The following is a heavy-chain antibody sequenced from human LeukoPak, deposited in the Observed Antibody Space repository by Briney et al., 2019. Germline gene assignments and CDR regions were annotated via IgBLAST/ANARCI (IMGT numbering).Heavy chain of an antibody. CDR1: GFTFSAYT. CDR3: ARDPAATPLDY. J-gene: IGHJ4*02. Sequence: GGSLRLXCAASGFTFSAYTMSWVRQAPGKGLEWVSSITTSSDYKYYADSLRGRLTISRDNAENSLLLQMNSLRGDDTAVYYSARDPAATPLDYWGQGILVTVSS. D-gene: IGHD6-13*01. CDR2: ITTSSDYK. V-gene: IGHV3-21*01.